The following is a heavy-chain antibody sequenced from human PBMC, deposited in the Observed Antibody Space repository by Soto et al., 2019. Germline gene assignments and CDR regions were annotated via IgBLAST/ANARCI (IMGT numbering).Heavy chain of an antibody. CDR2: INAGNGNT. Sequence: ASVKVSCKASGSTFTSYAMHWVRQAPGQRLEWMGWINAGNGNTKYSQKFQGRVTITRDTSASTAYMELSSLRSEDTAVYYCARETSAAADNYFDYWGQGTLVTVSS. CDR1: GSTFTSYA. J-gene: IGHJ4*02. D-gene: IGHD6-13*01. CDR3: ARETSAAADNYFDY. V-gene: IGHV1-3*01.